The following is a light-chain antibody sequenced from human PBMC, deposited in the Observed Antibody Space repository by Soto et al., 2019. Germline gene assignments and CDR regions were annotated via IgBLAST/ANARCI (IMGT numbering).Light chain of an antibody. J-gene: IGKJ4*01. Sequence: EIVLTQSPATLSLSPGERATLSCRASQSISSYLAWYQQKPGQAPRLLIYNASNRATVIPTRFSGSGSGTDFTLTISSLEPEDFAVYYCQQRFNWPPSFGGGTRVEIK. CDR3: QQRFNWPPS. V-gene: IGKV3-11*01. CDR1: QSISSY. CDR2: NAS.